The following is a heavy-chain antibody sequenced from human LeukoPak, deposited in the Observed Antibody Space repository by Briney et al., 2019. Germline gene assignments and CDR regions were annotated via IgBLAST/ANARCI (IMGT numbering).Heavy chain of an antibody. CDR2: LYSSGYT. CDR3: AAKGNGYTGTYVFAH. CDR1: GFTFSSYN. J-gene: IGHJ4*02. V-gene: IGHV3-66*01. Sequence: GGSLRLSCAASGFTFSSYNMNWVRQAPGQGLEWVSVLYSSGYTKYADSVKGRFSISRDTSENTLSLHMNSLRAEDSAVYYCAAKGNGYTGTYVFAHWGRGTLVTVSS. D-gene: IGHD5-12*01.